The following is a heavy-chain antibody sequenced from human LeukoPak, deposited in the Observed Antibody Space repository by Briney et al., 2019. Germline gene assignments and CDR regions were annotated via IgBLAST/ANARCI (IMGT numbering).Heavy chain of an antibody. CDR2: ISSSSSYI. D-gene: IGHD5-12*01. V-gene: IGHV3-21*01. CDR1: GFTFSSYS. CDR3: ARDRYSGYAIDC. J-gene: IGHJ4*02. Sequence: GGSLRLSCAASGFTFSSYSMNWVRQAPGKGLEWVSSISSSSSYIYYADSVKGRFTISRDNAKNSLYLQMNSLRAEDTAVYYCARDRYSGYAIDCWGQGTLVTVSS.